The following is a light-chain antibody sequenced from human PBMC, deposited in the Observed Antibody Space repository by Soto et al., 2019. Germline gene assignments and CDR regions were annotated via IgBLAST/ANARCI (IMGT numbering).Light chain of an antibody. CDR3: HEYARSPQT. CDR2: GAS. Sequence: EIVLTHSPGTLSLSPGERATLSCRVSQSAPRNYLAWYQQKPGQAPRLLIYGASSRATGIPDRFRCSGSGTDFSLTISRLEPEDFAVYYGHEYARSPQTCGQGTKVEIK. J-gene: IGKJ1*01. V-gene: IGKV3-20*01. CDR1: QSAPRNY.